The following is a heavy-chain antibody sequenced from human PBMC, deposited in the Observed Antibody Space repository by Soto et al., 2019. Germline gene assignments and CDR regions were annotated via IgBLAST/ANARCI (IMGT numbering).Heavy chain of an antibody. CDR1: GYTFTSYD. D-gene: IGHD1-26*01. V-gene: IGHV1-8*01. CDR3: ARASGSSYWFDP. J-gene: IGHJ5*02. Sequence: ASVKVSCKASGYTFTSYDINWVRQATGQGLEWMGWMNLNSGYTGYAQKFQGRVTMTRNNSIRTAYMELSSLRSEDTAVYYCARASGSSYWFDPRGQGTLVTVSS. CDR2: MNLNSGYT.